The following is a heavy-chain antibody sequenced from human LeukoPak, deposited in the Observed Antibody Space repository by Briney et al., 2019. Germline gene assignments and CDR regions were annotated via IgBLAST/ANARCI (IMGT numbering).Heavy chain of an antibody. CDR2: INPNSGGT. CDR1: GYTFTGYY. D-gene: IGHD6-19*01. CDR3: ARDQSIAVATDY. V-gene: IGHV1-2*02. J-gene: IGHJ4*02. Sequence: VASVTVSCKASGYTFTGYYMHWVRQAPGQGLEWMGWINPNSGGTNYAQKFQGRVTMTRDTSISTAYMELSRLRSDDTAVYYCARDQSIAVATDYWGQGTLVTVSS.